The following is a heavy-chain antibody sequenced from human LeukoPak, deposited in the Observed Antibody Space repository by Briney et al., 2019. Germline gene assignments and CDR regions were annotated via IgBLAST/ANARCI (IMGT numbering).Heavy chain of an antibody. CDR1: GAPFTSGSYY. J-gene: IGHJ4*02. CDR3: ARPLFGYSYGPYDY. V-gene: IGHV4-61*01. D-gene: IGHD5-18*01. CDR2: VFYSGST. Sequence: SETLSLTCTVSGAPFTSGSYYWRWVRQPPGRGLEWIGYVFYSGSTNYNSSLKSRVTISVDTSKNQFSLKLSSVTAADTALYYCARPLFGYSYGPYDYWGQGTLVTVSS.